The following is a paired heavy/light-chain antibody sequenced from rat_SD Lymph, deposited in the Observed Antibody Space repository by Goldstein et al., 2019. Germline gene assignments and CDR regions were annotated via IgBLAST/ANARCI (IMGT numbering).Light chain of an antibody. J-gene: IGKJ5*01. Sequence: DIVLTQSPATLSVTPGESVSLSCRASQGISTSIHWYQQKSNESPRLLIKYASQSISGIPSRFSGSGSGTDFTLSINRVESEDFSVYYCQQSYSLPLTFGSGTKLEIK. CDR2: YAS. V-gene: IGKV5S2*01. CDR1: QGISTS. CDR3: QQSYSLPLT.
Heavy chain of an antibody. CDR3: ATKEY. CDR2: MWNGGGT. J-gene: IGHJ2*01. V-gene: IGHV2-64*01. Sequence: QVQLKETGPDLVQLTQTLSITCTVSGFSLTTYNVHWVRQPPGKGLEWMGAMWNGGGTDYNSAFKSRLSISRDTSKSQVFLKMNSLQTDDTAKYFCATKEYWGQGVMVTVSS. CDR1: GFSLTTYN.